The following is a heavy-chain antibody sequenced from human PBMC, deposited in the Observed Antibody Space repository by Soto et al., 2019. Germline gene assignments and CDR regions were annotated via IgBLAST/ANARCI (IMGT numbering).Heavy chain of an antibody. V-gene: IGHV4-59*08. J-gene: IGHJ4*02. D-gene: IGHD5-18*01. Sequence: SETLSLTCTVSGGSISNYYWSWIRQPPGKGLEWIGYIYYSGSTNYNPSLTSRVTISVDTSKNQFSLKLSSVTAADTAVYYCARHRYSYGVYYFDYWGQGTMVTVSS. CDR2: IYYSGST. CDR3: ARHRYSYGVYYFDY. CDR1: GGSISNYY.